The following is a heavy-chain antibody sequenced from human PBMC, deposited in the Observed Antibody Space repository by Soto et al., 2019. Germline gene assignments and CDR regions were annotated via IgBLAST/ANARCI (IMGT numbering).Heavy chain of an antibody. J-gene: IGHJ6*02. D-gene: IGHD3-16*01. Sequence: QVQLLQSGAEVKKPGSSVKVSCTVSGGIFRRYAISWVRQAPGQGLEWLGGIVPIFGTTNYAQKFQGRVTITADESTSTAYMALSSLRSDDTAVYYCARPDEGSYSSNHHYYYALDVWGQGTPVTVSS. CDR1: GGIFRRYA. CDR2: IVPIFGTT. CDR3: ARPDEGSYSSNHHYYYALDV. V-gene: IGHV1-69*01.